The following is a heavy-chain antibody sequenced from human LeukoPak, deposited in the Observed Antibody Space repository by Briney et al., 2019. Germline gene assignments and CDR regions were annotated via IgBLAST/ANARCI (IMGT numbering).Heavy chain of an antibody. CDR1: GFTFSSYA. J-gene: IGHJ2*01. V-gene: IGHV3-23*01. CDR3: AKDGVLMVYTPRYFDL. CDR2: ISGSGGST. D-gene: IGHD2-8*01. Sequence: GASLRLSCAASGFTFSSYAMSWVRQAPGKGLEWVSAISGSGGSTYYADSVKGRFTISRDNSKNTLYLQMNSLRAEDTAVYYCAKDGVLMVYTPRYFDLWGRGTLVTVS.